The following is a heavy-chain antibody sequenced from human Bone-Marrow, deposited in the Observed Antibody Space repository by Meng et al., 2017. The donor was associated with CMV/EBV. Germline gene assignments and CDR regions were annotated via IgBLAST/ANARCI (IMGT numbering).Heavy chain of an antibody. CDR2: IIPILGIA. CDR1: GGTLSSYA. J-gene: IGHJ4*02. Sequence: SGGTLSSYAISWVRQAPGQGLEWMGGIIPILGIANYAQKCQGRVTITADKSTSTAYMELSSLRSEDTAVYYCARVLSVAGHYYFDYWGQGTLVTVSS. D-gene: IGHD6-19*01. CDR3: ARVLSVAGHYYFDY. V-gene: IGHV1-69*10.